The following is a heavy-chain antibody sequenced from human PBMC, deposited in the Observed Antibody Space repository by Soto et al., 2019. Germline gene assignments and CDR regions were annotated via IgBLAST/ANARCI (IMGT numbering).Heavy chain of an antibody. D-gene: IGHD6-13*01. CDR2: IYYSGST. J-gene: IGHJ4*02. CDR1: GGSISSSSYY. Sequence: QLQLQESGPGLVKPSETLSLTCTVSGGSISSSSYYWGWIRQPPGKGLEWIGSIYYSGSTYYNPSLKSRVTISLDTSKNQFSLKLSSVTAADTAVYYCARLAAAGTREFLDYWGQGTLVTVSS. CDR3: ARLAAAGTREFLDY. V-gene: IGHV4-39*01.